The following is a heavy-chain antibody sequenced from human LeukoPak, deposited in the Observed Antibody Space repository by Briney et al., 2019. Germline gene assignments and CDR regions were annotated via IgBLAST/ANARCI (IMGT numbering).Heavy chain of an antibody. CDR2: IKDDGSEI. D-gene: IGHD3-3*01. CDR1: GFTFRTDW. J-gene: IGHJ4*02. Sequence: GGSLRLSCVASGFTFRTDWMSWVRQAPGKGPEWVASIKDDGSEIYYVDSVRGRFTISRDNAENSLYLQMNSLRAEDTAVYYCAREWSWGQGSLVTVSS. V-gene: IGHV3-7*01. CDR3: AREWS.